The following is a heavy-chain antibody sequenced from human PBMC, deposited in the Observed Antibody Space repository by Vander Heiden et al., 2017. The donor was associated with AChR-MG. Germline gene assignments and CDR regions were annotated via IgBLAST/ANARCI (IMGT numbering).Heavy chain of an antibody. D-gene: IGHD6-6*01. Sequence: QVQLVQSGAEVKKPGSSVKVSCKASGGTFSSYAISWVRQAPGQGLEWMGGIIPIFGTANYAQKFQGRVTITADESTSTAYMELSSLRSEDTAVYYCARDSTAAPRSEDDAFDIWGQGTMVTVSS. CDR1: GGTFSSYA. CDR2: IIPIFGTA. J-gene: IGHJ3*02. V-gene: IGHV1-69*01. CDR3: ARDSTAAPRSEDDAFDI.